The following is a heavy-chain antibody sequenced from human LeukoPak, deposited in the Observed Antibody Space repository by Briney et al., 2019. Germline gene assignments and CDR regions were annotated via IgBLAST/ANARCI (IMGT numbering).Heavy chain of an antibody. CDR1: GFTFSSYA. Sequence: LSGGYLRLSCAASGFTFSSYAMSWVRQAPGKGLEWVSALSGSGGSTYYADAVKGRFTISRDNSKNTLYLQMNSLRAGDTAVYYCAKDYRYCTSTSCYGDDAFDIWGQGTMVTVSS. CDR2: LSGSGGST. D-gene: IGHD2-2*01. V-gene: IGHV3-23*01. J-gene: IGHJ3*02. CDR3: AKDYRYCTSTSCYGDDAFDI.